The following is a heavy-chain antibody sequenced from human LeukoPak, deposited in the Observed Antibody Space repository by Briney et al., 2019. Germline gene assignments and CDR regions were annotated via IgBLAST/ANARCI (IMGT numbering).Heavy chain of an antibody. D-gene: IGHD1-26*01. CDR3: ARVKVGPTVASFDI. J-gene: IGHJ3*02. CDR1: GFTFNDYT. Sequence: GGSLRLSCAVSGFTFNDYTINWVRQAPGKGLEWVSSISSSSTYIYYRDSLRGRFIISRDNAKNSVYLQMHSLRAEDTAVYYCARVKVGPTVASFDIWGQGTMVTVSS. CDR2: ISSSSTYI. V-gene: IGHV3-21*01.